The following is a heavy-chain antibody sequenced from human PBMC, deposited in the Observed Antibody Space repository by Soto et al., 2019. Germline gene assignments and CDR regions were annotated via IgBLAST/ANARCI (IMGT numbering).Heavy chain of an antibody. J-gene: IGHJ6*02. Sequence: GGSLRLSCAASGFTFSSYAMSWVRQAPGKGLEWVSAISGSGGSTYYADSVKGRFTISRDNSKNTLYLQMNSLRAEDTAVYYCAKPLGYCSSTSCYGFYYYYGMDVWGQGTTVTVSS. CDR1: GFTFSSYA. V-gene: IGHV3-23*01. D-gene: IGHD2-2*01. CDR3: AKPLGYCSSTSCYGFYYYYGMDV. CDR2: ISGSGGST.